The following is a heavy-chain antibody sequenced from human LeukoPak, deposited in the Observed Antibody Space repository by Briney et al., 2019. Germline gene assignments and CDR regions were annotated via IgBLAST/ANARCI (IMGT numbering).Heavy chain of an antibody. CDR1: GDTFSIYA. J-gene: IGHJ1*01. V-gene: IGHV1-69*13. Sequence: SVKVSCKASGDTFSIYAISWVRQAPGQGLGWMGGIIPIFGTANYAQKFQGTVTITADESTSTAYMELSSLRSEDTAVYYCARGGSDYGDYPGYFQHWGQGTLVTVSS. CDR3: ARGGSDYGDYPGYFQH. CDR2: IIPIFGTA. D-gene: IGHD4-17*01.